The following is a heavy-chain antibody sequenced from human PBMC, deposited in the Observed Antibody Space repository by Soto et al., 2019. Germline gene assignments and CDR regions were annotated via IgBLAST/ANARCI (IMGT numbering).Heavy chain of an antibody. V-gene: IGHV4-59*08. D-gene: IGHD4-17*01. CDR3: ARGSTTGDY. CDR2: IYYSGST. Sequence: ASATPSLTFTVSGGALRDYFRSWIRQPPGKGLEWIGYIYYSGSTNYNPSLKSRVSISVDTSKSQFSLKLSSVTAADTAVYYCARGSTTGDYWGQGTLVTVSS. CDR1: GGALRDYF. J-gene: IGHJ4*02.